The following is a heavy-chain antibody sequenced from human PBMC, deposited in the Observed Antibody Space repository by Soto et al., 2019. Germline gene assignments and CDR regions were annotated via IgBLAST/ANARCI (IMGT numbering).Heavy chain of an antibody. J-gene: IGHJ5*01. V-gene: IGHV4-30-2*03. CDR2: IYHSGST. D-gene: IGHD6-13*01. Sequence: SETLSLTCDVSGGSISSGGYSWSWIRQPPGKVRDWIGYIYHSGSTNYNPSFNSRVTISVDTSKNQFSLKLTSVTAADSAVYYCARHRDPGYSSSWFKSWGQGTLVTVSS. CDR3: ARHRDPGYSSSWFKS. CDR1: GGSISSGGYS.